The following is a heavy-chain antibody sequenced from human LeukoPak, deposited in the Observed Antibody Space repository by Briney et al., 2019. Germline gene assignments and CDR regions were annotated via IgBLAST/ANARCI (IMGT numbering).Heavy chain of an antibody. Sequence: GGSLRLSCAASGFTFSSYAMSWVRQAPGKGLEWVSAISGSGGSTYYADSVKGRFTISRDNSKNTLYLQMNSLRAEDTAVYYCANLRRLTYLEYFDYWGQGTLVTVSS. J-gene: IGHJ4*02. CDR1: GFTFSSYA. CDR3: ANLRRLTYLEYFDY. CDR2: ISGSGGST. V-gene: IGHV3-23*01.